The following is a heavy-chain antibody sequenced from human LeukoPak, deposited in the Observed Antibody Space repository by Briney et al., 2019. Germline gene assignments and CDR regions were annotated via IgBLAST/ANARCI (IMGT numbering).Heavy chain of an antibody. V-gene: IGHV3-7*01. J-gene: IGHJ6*03. CDR2: IKQDGSDK. D-gene: IGHD2-15*01. CDR3: ARVGAATFYYYYMDV. CDR1: GFTFSSYW. Sequence: PGGSLRLSCAASGFTFSSYWMSWVRQAPGKGLEWVANIKQDGSDKYYVDSLKGRFTVSRDNAKNSLYLQINSLRVGDTAVYFCARVGAATFYYYYMDVWGKGTTVTVSS.